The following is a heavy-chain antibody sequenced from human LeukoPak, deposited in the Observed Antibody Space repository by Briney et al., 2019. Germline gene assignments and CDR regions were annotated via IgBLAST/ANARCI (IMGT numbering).Heavy chain of an antibody. CDR2: IKQDGSEK. CDR3: ARGREDSSGWYVSYYYGMDV. Sequence: PGGSLRLSCAASGFTFSSYWMSWVRQAPGKGLEWVANIKQDGSEKYYVDSVKGRFTISRDNAKNSLYLQMNSLRAEDTAVYYCARGREDSSGWYVSYYYGMDVWGQGTTVTVSS. V-gene: IGHV3-7*01. CDR1: GFTFSSYW. D-gene: IGHD6-19*01. J-gene: IGHJ6*02.